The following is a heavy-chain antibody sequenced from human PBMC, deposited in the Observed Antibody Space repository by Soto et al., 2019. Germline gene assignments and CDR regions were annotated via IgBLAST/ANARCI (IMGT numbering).Heavy chain of an antibody. V-gene: IGHV1-18*01. CDR1: GYTFTSYG. Sequence: QVQLVQSGAEVKKPGASVKVSCKASGYTFTSYGISWVRQAPGQGLEWMGWISAYNGNTNYAQKLQGRVTMTTDTXTXTXXMELRSLRSDDTAVYYCARARGYCSGGSCLNWFDPWGQGTLVTVSS. J-gene: IGHJ5*02. D-gene: IGHD2-15*01. CDR2: ISAYNGNT. CDR3: ARARGYCSGGSCLNWFDP.